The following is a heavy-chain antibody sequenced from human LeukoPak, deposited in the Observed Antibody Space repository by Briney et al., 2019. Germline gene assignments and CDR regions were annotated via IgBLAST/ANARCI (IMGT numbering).Heavy chain of an antibody. CDR2: INHSGST. CDR1: GGSFSGYY. Sequence: SETLSLTCAVYGGSFSGYYWSWIRQPPGKGLEWIGEINHSGSTNYNPSLKSRVTISVDTSKNQFSLKLSSVTAADSAVYYCARGSLWFGEDYWGQGTLVTVSS. J-gene: IGHJ4*02. D-gene: IGHD3-10*01. CDR3: ARGSLWFGEDY. V-gene: IGHV4-34*01.